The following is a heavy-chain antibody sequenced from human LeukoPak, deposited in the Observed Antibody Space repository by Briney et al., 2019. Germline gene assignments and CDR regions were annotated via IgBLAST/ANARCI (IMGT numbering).Heavy chain of an antibody. Sequence: GGSLRLSCAASGFTFSSYSMNWVRQAPGKGLEWVSSISSSSSYIYYADSVKGRFTISRDNAKNSLYLQMNSLRAEDTAVYYCARGPYDSSGYYFDYWGQGALVTVSS. J-gene: IGHJ4*02. D-gene: IGHD3-22*01. CDR1: GFTFSSYS. V-gene: IGHV3-21*01. CDR3: ARGPYDSSGYYFDY. CDR2: ISSSSSYI.